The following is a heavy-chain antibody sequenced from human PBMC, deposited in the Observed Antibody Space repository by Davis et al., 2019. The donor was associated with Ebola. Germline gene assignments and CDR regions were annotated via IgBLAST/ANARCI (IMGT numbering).Heavy chain of an antibody. D-gene: IGHD3-10*01. Sequence: AASVKVSCKAPGGTFSSYAISWVRQAPGQGLEWMGGIIPIFGTANYVQKFQGSVTITADKSTSTAYMELSKLRSEDTAVYYCARDRHYYGSGSQFDYWGQGTLVTVSS. CDR3: ARDRHYYGSGSQFDY. CDR2: IIPIFGTA. CDR1: GGTFSSYA. V-gene: IGHV1-69*06. J-gene: IGHJ4*02.